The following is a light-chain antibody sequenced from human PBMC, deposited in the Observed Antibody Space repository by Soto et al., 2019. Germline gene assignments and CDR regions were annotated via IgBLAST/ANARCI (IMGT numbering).Light chain of an antibody. Sequence: QSVLTQPPSASGTPGQRVTISCSGSSSNIGSNTVNWYQQLPGTAPKLLIYSNNQRPSGVPDRFSGYKSGTSASLAISGLQSEDEADYYCAAWDDSLNAVVFGGGTQLTVL. CDR1: SSNIGSNT. CDR3: AAWDDSLNAVV. V-gene: IGLV1-44*01. CDR2: SNN. J-gene: IGLJ2*01.